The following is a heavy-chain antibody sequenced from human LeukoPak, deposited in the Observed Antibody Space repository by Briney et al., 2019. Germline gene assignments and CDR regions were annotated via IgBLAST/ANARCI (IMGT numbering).Heavy chain of an antibody. D-gene: IGHD2-15*01. Sequence: SETLSLTCAVYGGSFSGYYWSWIRQPPGKGLEWIGEINHSGSTNYNPSLKSRVTISVDTSKNQFSLKLTSVTAADTAVYYCAREVVDATPSRDYYYYMDVWGKGTTVTVSS. CDR2: INHSGST. V-gene: IGHV4-34*01. J-gene: IGHJ6*03. CDR3: AREVVDATPSRDYYYYMDV. CDR1: GGSFSGYY.